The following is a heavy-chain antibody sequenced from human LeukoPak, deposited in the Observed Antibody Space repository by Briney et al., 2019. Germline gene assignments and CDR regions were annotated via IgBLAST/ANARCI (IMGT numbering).Heavy chain of an antibody. D-gene: IGHD2-2*01. V-gene: IGHV4-30-2*01. Sequence: PSETLSLTCTVSGGSISSGGYYWSWIRQPPGKGLEWIGYIYHSGSTYYNPSLKSRVTISVDRSKNQFSLKLSSVTAADTAVYYCARGGCSSTSCPIKDWGQGTLVTVSS. CDR2: IYHSGST. CDR1: GGSISSGGYY. CDR3: ARGGCSSTSCPIKD. J-gene: IGHJ4*02.